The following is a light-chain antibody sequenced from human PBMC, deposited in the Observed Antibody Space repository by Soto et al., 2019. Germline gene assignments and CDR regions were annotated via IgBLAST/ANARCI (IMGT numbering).Light chain of an antibody. CDR1: SSNIGSNY. V-gene: IGLV1-47*02. CDR2: SNN. J-gene: IGLJ2*01. Sequence: QSVLTQPPSASGTPGQRVTISCSGSSSNIGSNYVSWYQQLPGTAPKLLIYSNNQRPSGVPDRFSGSKSGTSASLAISGLRSEYEADYYCAAWDDSLSGPVFGGGTKLTVL. CDR3: AAWDDSLSGPV.